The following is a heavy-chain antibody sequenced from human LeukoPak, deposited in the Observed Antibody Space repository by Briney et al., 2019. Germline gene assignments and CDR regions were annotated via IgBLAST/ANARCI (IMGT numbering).Heavy chain of an antibody. CDR2: IYYSGST. J-gene: IGHJ4*02. D-gene: IGHD3-22*01. Sequence: SETLSLTCTVSGSPISSSSYYWGWSRQPPGKGLEWIGCIYYSGSTYYNPSLKSRVTISLDTSKSQFSLKVSSVTAADTAVYYYARHDQYYYDSSGYFDYWGQGTLVTVSS. CDR3: ARHDQYYYDSSGYFDY. V-gene: IGHV4-39*01. CDR1: GSPISSSSYY.